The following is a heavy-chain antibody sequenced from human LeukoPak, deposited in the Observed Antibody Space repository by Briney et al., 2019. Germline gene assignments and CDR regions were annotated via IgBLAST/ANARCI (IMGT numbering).Heavy chain of an antibody. CDR3: ARAPLSTYSSSWPEYFQH. V-gene: IGHV1-18*01. D-gene: IGHD6-13*01. J-gene: IGHJ1*01. CDR2: ISAYNGNT. CDR1: GYTFTSYG. Sequence: ASVKVSCKASGYTFTSYGISWVRQAPGQGLEWMGWISAYNGNTNYTQKFQGRVTMTRDTSISTAYMELSRLRSDDTAVYYCARAPLSTYSSSWPEYFQHWGQGTLVTVSS.